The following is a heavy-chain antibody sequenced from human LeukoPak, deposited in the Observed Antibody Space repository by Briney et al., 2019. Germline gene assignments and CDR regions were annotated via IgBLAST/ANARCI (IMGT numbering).Heavy chain of an antibody. Sequence: SQTLSLTCAVSGGSISSGGYSWSWIRQPPGKGLEWIGYIYHSGSTYYNPSLRSRVTISVDTSKNQFSLKLSSVTAADTAVYYCARDFLSDENQLRLAAPFDYWGQGTLVTVSS. CDR3: ARDFLSDENQLRLAAPFDY. D-gene: IGHD2-2*01. CDR2: IYHSGST. J-gene: IGHJ4*02. CDR1: GGSISSGGYS. V-gene: IGHV4-30-2*01.